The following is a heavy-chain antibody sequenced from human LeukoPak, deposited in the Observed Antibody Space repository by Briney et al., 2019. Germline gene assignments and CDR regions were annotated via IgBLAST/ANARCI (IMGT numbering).Heavy chain of an antibody. CDR2: ISSSGSTI. Sequence: GGSLRLSCAASGFTFSTYWMSWVRQAPGKGLEWASYISSSGSTIYYADFVKGRFTISRDNAKNSLYLQMNSLRAEDTAVYYCAREMGHGMDVWGQGTTVTVSS. D-gene: IGHD1-26*01. V-gene: IGHV3-11*01. J-gene: IGHJ6*02. CDR1: GFTFSTYW. CDR3: AREMGHGMDV.